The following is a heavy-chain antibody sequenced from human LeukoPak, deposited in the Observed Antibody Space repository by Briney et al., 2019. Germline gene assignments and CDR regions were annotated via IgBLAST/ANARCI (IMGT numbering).Heavy chain of an antibody. D-gene: IGHD3-3*01. V-gene: IGHV4-39*07. CDR3: ARVNDYDFYFDY. Sequence: PSETLSLTCTVSGGSISSSSYYWGWIRQPPGKGLEWIGSIYYSGSTYYNPSLKSRVTISVDTSKNQFSLKLSSVTAADTAVYYCARVNDYDFYFDYWGQGTLVTVSS. CDR1: GGSISSSSYY. CDR2: IYYSGST. J-gene: IGHJ4*02.